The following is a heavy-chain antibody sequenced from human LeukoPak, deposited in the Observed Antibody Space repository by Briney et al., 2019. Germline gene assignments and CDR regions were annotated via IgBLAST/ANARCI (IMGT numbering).Heavy chain of an antibody. CDR2: INHSGST. CDR3: ARGSKNDYVRGSYRSDAFDI. Sequence: PSETLSLTCAVYGGSFSGYYWSWIRQPPGKGLEWIGEINHSGSTNYNPSLKSRVTISVDTSKNQFSLKLSSVTAADTAVYYCARGSKNDYVRGSYRSDAFDIWGQGTMVTVSS. CDR1: GGSFSGYY. D-gene: IGHD3-16*02. V-gene: IGHV4-34*01. J-gene: IGHJ3*02.